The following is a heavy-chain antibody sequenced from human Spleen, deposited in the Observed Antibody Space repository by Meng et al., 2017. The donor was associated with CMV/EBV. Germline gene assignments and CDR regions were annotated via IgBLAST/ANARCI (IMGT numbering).Heavy chain of an antibody. Sequence: GGSLRLSCAASGFTFDDYAMHWVRQAPGKGLEWVSGISWNSGSIGYADSVKGRFTISRDNAKNSLYLQMNSLRAEDTAVYYCAREGYPGYCSSTSCYPSYYYYYGMDVWGQGTTVTVSS. J-gene: IGHJ6*02. CDR3: AREGYPGYCSSTSCYPSYYYYYGMDV. V-gene: IGHV3-9*01. D-gene: IGHD2-2*01. CDR2: ISWNSGSI. CDR1: GFTFDDYA.